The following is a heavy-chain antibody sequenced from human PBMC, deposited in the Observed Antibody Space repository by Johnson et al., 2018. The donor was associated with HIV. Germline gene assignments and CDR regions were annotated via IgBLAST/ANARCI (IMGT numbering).Heavy chain of an antibody. J-gene: IGHJ3*02. CDR3: TIGVSSGVGSI. CDR1: GFTFDDYA. CDR2: IKSKTDGGTR. V-gene: IGHV3-15*01. Sequence: VQLVESGGGLVKPGGSLRLSCVVSGFTFDDYAMHWVRQTPGKGLEWVGRIKSKTDGGTRDYAAPVRGRVTISRDDSKNTRYLHMDSLKIDDTAIYYCTIGVSSGVGSIWGQWTRVTVSS. D-gene: IGHD3-10*01.